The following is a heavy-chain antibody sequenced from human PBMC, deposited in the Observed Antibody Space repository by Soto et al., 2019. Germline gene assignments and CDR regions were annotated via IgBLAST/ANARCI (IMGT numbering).Heavy chain of an antibody. CDR2: ISYDGRNQ. Sequence: QVQLVESGGGVVQPGRSLRLSCAASGFTFSNYAMHWVRQAPGKGLEWVAVISYDGRNQYYTDSVEGRFTISRDNSKNTWYLKMSSLKPEDTAVYYCAKDMVREAPESHSAMDVWGQGTTVTVS. V-gene: IGHV3-30*14. CDR1: GFTFSNYA. CDR3: AKDMVREAPESHSAMDV. D-gene: IGHD3-10*01. J-gene: IGHJ6*02.